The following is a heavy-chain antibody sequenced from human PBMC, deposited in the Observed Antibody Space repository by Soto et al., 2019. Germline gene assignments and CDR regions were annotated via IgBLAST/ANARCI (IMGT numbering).Heavy chain of an antibody. J-gene: IGHJ6*03. CDR1: GGSISSYY. Sequence: SETLSLTCTASGGSISSYYWSWIRQPPGKGLEWIGYIYYSGSTNYNPSLKSRVTISVDTSKNQFSLKLSSVTAADTAVYYCARDRYYDFWSGSRLDYYYMDVWGKGTTVTVSS. CDR3: ARDRYYDFWSGSRLDYYYMDV. CDR2: IYYSGST. V-gene: IGHV4-59*01. D-gene: IGHD3-3*01.